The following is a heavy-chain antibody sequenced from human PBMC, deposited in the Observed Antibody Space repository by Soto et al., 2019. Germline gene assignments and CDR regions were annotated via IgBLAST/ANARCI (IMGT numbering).Heavy chain of an antibody. D-gene: IGHD3-16*01. J-gene: IGHJ5*02. CDR2: IYYSGST. Sequence: QLQLQESGPGLVKPSETLSLTCTVSGGSISSSSYYWGWIRQPPGKGLEWIGSIYYSGSTSSNPSLMGRVTISVDTSRNQFSLKLSSVTAADTAGYYCARGRVRVFDPWGQGTLVTVSS. CDR3: ARGRVRVFDP. CDR1: GGSISSSSYY. V-gene: IGHV4-39*01.